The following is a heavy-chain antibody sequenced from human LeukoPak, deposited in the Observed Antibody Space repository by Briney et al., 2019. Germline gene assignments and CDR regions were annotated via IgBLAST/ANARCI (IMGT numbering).Heavy chain of an antibody. CDR1: GFTFSSYA. D-gene: IGHD6-19*01. CDR3: AKAHRWRVRYDAFDI. V-gene: IGHV3-23*01. J-gene: IGHJ3*02. CDR2: ISGSGGST. Sequence: PGGSLRLFCAASGFTFSSYAMSWVRQAPGKGLEWGSAISGSGGSTYYADSVKGRFTLSRDKSQNTLYLQMNSLRAEDTAVYYCAKAHRWRVRYDAFDIWGQGTMVTVSS.